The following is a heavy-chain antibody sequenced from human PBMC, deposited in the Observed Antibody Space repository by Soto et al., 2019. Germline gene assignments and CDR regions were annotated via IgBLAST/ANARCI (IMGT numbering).Heavy chain of an antibody. CDR2: IIPIFGTA. Sequence: QVQLVQSGAEVKKPGSSVKVSCKASGGTVSSYAIIWVRQAPGQGLEWMGGIIPIFGTANYAQKFQGRVTITADESTSPGYMELSSLRSEDTAVYYCARGGYCSGGSCYSFIYYCSGMDVWGQGTTVTVSS. V-gene: IGHV1-69*12. CDR1: GGTVSSYA. J-gene: IGHJ6*02. CDR3: ARGGYCSGGSCYSFIYYCSGMDV. D-gene: IGHD2-15*01.